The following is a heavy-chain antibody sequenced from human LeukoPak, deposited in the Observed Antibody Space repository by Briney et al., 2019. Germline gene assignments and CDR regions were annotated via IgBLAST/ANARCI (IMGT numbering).Heavy chain of an antibody. CDR1: GFTFSSYW. Sequence: PGGSLSLSCAASGFTFSSYWMHWVRHAPGKGLVWVSRINSDGSSTSYADSVKGRSTISRDNAKNTLYLQMNSLRAEDTAVYYCARYSSGYLDAFDIWGQGTMVTVSS. V-gene: IGHV3-74*01. J-gene: IGHJ3*02. D-gene: IGHD3-22*01. CDR2: INSDGSST. CDR3: ARYSSGYLDAFDI.